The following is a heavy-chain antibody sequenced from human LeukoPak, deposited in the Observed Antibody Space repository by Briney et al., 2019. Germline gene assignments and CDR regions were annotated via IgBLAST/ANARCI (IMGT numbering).Heavy chain of an antibody. D-gene: IGHD3-10*01. V-gene: IGHV1-69*13. CDR2: IIPIFGTA. Sequence: VASVTVSCTASGGTFSSYAISWVRQAPGQGLEWMGGIIPIFGTANYAQKFQGRVTITADESTSTAYMELSSLRSEDTAVYYCARDPLYYYGSGSYYPFDYWGQGTLVTVSS. CDR1: GGTFSSYA. J-gene: IGHJ4*02. CDR3: ARDPLYYYGSGSYYPFDY.